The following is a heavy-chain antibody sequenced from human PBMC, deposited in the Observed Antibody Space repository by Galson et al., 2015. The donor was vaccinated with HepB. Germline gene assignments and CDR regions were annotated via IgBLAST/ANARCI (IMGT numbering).Heavy chain of an antibody. CDR3: ARDSRYCSGGSCYSRGDY. V-gene: IGHV4-4*02. J-gene: IGHJ4*02. CDR1: GGSISSSNW. Sequence: LSLTCAASGGSISSSNWWSWVRQPPGKGLEWIGEIYHSGSTNYNPSLKSRVTISVDKSKNQFSLKLSSATAADTAVYYCARDSRYCSGGSCYSRGDYWGQGTLVTVSS. D-gene: IGHD2-15*01. CDR2: IYHSGST.